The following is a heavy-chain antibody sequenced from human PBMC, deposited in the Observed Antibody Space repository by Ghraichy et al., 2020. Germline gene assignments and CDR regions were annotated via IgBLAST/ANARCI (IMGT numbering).Heavy chain of an antibody. CDR2: ISGSGTII. J-gene: IGHJ4*02. Sequence: GGSLRLSCAASGFSSSDYAMSWVRQAPGKGLEWVAGISGSGTIIYYIESVKGRFTLSRDTSKNTLYLQMNSLRDDDSALYYCAKDLGYYYDSSGYRSIFHYWGQGTLVTVSS. CDR3: AKDLGYYYDSSGYRSIFHY. V-gene: IGHV3-23*01. D-gene: IGHD3-22*01. CDR1: GFSSSDYA.